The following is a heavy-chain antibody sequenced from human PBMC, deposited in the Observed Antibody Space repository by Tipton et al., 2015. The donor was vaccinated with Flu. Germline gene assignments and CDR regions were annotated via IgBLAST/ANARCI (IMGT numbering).Heavy chain of an antibody. CDR3: AGSWIQKWLVN. CDR2: VHRTGTT. Sequence: GEALDNRYYWGWVRQPPGKGLEWIGNVHRTGTTYLNLSLRSRVAISADTSKNQFYLKLSSVTAADTAVYYCAGSWIQKWLVNWGQGTLVTVSS. V-gene: IGHV4-38-2*01. CDR1: GEALDNRYY. D-gene: IGHD5-18*01. J-gene: IGHJ4*02.